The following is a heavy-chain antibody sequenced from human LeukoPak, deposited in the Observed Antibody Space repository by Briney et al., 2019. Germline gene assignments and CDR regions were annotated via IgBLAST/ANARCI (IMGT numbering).Heavy chain of an antibody. Sequence: ASVKVSCKASGYTFTGYYMHWVRQAPGQGLEWMGWINPHTGGTNYAQKFQGRVTMTRDTSISTAYMELSRLRSDDTAVYYCAAVAGLGNAFDIWGQGTMVTVSS. V-gene: IGHV1-2*02. CDR3: AAVAGLGNAFDI. J-gene: IGHJ3*02. CDR1: GYTFTGYY. D-gene: IGHD6-19*01. CDR2: INPHTGGT.